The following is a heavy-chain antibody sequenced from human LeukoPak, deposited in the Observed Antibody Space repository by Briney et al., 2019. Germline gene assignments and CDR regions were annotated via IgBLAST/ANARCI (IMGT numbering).Heavy chain of an antibody. CDR1: GGSFSGYY. V-gene: IGHV4-34*01. CDR3: ARGQNCYGSGSYPSLYY. D-gene: IGHD3-10*01. J-gene: IGHJ4*02. Sequence: SETLSLTCAVYGGSFSGYYWSWIRQPPGKGLEWIGEINHSGSTNYNSSLKSRVTISVDTSKNQFSLKLSSVTAADTAVYYCARGQNCYGSGSYPSLYYWGQGTLVTVSS. CDR2: INHSGST.